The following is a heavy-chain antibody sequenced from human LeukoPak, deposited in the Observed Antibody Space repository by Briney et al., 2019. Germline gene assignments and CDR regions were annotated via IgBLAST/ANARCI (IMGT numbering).Heavy chain of an antibody. CDR2: ISYDGRNK. J-gene: IGHJ4*02. V-gene: IGHV3-30*18. Sequence: GGSLRLSCAASGFSFATYAMTWVRQAPGKGLEWVAVISYDGRNKHYPDSVKGRFTISRDISTDTLWLQMDSPRTEDTAVYYCAKGPLRGTAAAIDYWGQGTLVTVSS. D-gene: IGHD2-2*01. CDR3: AKGPLRGTAAAIDY. CDR1: GFSFATYA.